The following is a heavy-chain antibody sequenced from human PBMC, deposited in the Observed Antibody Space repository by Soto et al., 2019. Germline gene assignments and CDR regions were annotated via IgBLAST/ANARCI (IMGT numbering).Heavy chain of an antibody. Sequence: QVQLQESGPGLVKPSQTPSLTCTVSGGSISSGGYYWSWIRQHPGKGLEWIGYIYYSGSTYYNPSLKSRVTISVDTSKNQFSLKLSSVTAADTAVYYCARVEPDSSGYNDAFDIWGQGTMVTVSS. J-gene: IGHJ3*02. D-gene: IGHD3-22*01. CDR2: IYYSGST. CDR1: GGSISSGGYY. V-gene: IGHV4-31*03. CDR3: ARVEPDSSGYNDAFDI.